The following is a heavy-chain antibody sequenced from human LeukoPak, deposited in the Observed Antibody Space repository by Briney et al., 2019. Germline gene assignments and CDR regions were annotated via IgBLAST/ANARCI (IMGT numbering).Heavy chain of an antibody. J-gene: IGHJ4*02. CDR2: ISGSGGST. V-gene: IGHV3-23*01. CDR1: GFTFSSYG. CDR3: ASPHLEYYYDSSGYLNY. Sequence: AGGSLRLSCAASGFTFSSYGMSWVRQAPGRGLEWVSAISGSGGSTYYADSVKGRFTISRDNSKNTLYLQMNSLRAEDTAVYYCASPHLEYYYDSSGYLNYWGQGTLVTVSS. D-gene: IGHD3-22*01.